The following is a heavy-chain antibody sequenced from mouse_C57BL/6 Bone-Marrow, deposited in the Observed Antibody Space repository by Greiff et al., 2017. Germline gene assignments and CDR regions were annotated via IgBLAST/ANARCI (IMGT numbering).Heavy chain of an antibody. Sequence: EVKVVESGGGLVQPGGSMKLSCAASGFTFSDAWMDWVRQSPEKGLEWVAEIRNKANNHATYYAESVKGRFTISRDDSKSSVYLQMNSVRAEDTGIYYCTRKITRRYYFDYWGQGTTLTVSS. V-gene: IGHV6-6*01. D-gene: IGHD2-4*01. CDR3: TRKITRRYYFDY. J-gene: IGHJ2*01. CDR1: GFTFSDAW. CDR2: IRNKANNHAT.